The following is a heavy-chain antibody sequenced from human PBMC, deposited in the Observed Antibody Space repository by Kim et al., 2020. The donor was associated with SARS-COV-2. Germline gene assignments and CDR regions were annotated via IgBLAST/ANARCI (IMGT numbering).Heavy chain of an antibody. CDR3: ARDKIGAQGRAFDV. V-gene: IGHV1-2*02. J-gene: IGHJ3*01. D-gene: IGHD3-16*01. Sequence: YAQNFQGRVTVTSNTSISTFYMDLSSLRYDDTAVYYCARDKIGAQGRAFDVWGQGTMVTVSS.